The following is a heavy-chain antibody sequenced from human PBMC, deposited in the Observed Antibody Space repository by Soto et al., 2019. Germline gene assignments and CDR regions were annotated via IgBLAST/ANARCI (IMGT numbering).Heavy chain of an antibody. CDR1: GATYSPFIAYA. CDR3: ARSRDRCGGDCYSVYAAFDL. Sequence: QVQLVQSGAEVKKPGSLLKVSCKASGATYSPFIAYAISWLRQAPGQGLEWMGSSIPLGSSQHYAEGFQGRATISADSSTFTVSLELTNLKSEDAAVYFGARSRDRCGGDCYSVYAAFDLWGQGTAVTVYS. V-gene: IGHV1-69*04. J-gene: IGHJ3*01. CDR2: SIPLGSSQ. D-gene: IGHD2-21*02.